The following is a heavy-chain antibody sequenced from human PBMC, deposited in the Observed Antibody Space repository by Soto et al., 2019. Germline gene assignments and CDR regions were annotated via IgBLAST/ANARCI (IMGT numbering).Heavy chain of an antibody. CDR3: ARVGSSGWSPDY. D-gene: IGHD6-19*01. V-gene: IGHV4-59*11. CDR2: IFYSGST. J-gene: IGHJ4*02. Sequence: SATLSITCTVSGGSISGHYWTWIRKSPGKGLEWIGYIFYSGSTNYNPSLKSRVTISVDTSKNQFSLKLSSVTAADTAVYYCARVGSSGWSPDYWGQGTLVTVSS. CDR1: GGSISGHY.